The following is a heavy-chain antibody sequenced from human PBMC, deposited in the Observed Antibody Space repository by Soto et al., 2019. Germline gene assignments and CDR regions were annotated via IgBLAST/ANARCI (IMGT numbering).Heavy chain of an antibody. CDR3: ARDKITGLFDY. Sequence: QVQLQQWGAGLLKPSESLSLTCAVYGGSFSGYYWTWIRQPPGTGREWIGEINHSGSTNYNPSLKSRVTISVDTSKNQFSLKLTSVTAADTAVYSCARDKITGLFDYWGQGTLVTVSS. D-gene: IGHD2-8*02. CDR2: INHSGST. V-gene: IGHV4-34*01. CDR1: GGSFSGYY. J-gene: IGHJ4*02.